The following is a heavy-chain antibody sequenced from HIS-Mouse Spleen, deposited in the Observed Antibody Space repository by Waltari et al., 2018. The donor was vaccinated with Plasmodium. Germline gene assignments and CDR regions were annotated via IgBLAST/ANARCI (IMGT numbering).Heavy chain of an antibody. CDR3: ARLLPWVHGHFDY. J-gene: IGHJ4*02. CDR2: SSGYNGNT. D-gene: IGHD1-26*01. V-gene: IGHV1-18*01. Sequence: QVQLVQSGAEGKRPGASVKVSCKASGYTFSSYGISWVRQAPGQGLEGMGWSSGYNGNTNNAQKVQGRVTMTTDTSTSTAYMELRSLRSDDTAVYYCARLLPWVHGHFDYWGQGTLVTVSS. CDR1: GYTFSSYG.